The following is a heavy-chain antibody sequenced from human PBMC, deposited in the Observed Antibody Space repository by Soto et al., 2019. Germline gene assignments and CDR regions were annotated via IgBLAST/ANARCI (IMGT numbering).Heavy chain of an antibody. CDR1: GASISYGGFS. J-gene: IGHJ4*02. V-gene: IGHV4-30-2*06. CDR2: ISHLEST. D-gene: IGHD5-12*01. CDR3: ARGGGYDSFDY. Sequence: SETLSLTCTVSGASISYGGFSWSWIRQSPGKGLEWIGYISHLESTYFHPSFKSRLTMSIDRTRNQSSLKLSSVTAADMAVYYCARGGGYDSFDYWGQGGLVTVSS.